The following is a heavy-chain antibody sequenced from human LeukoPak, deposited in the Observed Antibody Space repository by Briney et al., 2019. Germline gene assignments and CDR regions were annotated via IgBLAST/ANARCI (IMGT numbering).Heavy chain of an antibody. J-gene: IGHJ4*02. CDR2: IYYSGST. V-gene: IGHV4-31*03. CDR1: GGSISSGGYY. Sequence: PSETLSLTCTVSGGSISSGGYYWSWIRQHPGKGLEWIGYIYYSGSTYYNPSLKSRVTISVDTSKNQFSLKLSSVTAADTAVYYCARTYYFDSSGYYHDFWGQGALVTVSS. D-gene: IGHD3-22*01. CDR3: ARTYYFDSSGYYHDF.